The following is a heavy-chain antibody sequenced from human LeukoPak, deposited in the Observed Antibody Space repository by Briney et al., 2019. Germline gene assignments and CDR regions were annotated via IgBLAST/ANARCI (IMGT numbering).Heavy chain of an antibody. V-gene: IGHV3-30*03. CDR2: VSYDASST. CDR3: ASVLSDP. J-gene: IGHJ5*02. CDR1: GFTFSSYE. D-gene: IGHD2/OR15-2a*01. Sequence: GGSLRLSCAASGFTFSSYEMNWVRQAPGKGLEWVAVVSYDASSTYYADSVKGRFTISRDNSKNTLYLQMNSLRAEDTAVYYCASVLSDPWGQGTLVTVSS.